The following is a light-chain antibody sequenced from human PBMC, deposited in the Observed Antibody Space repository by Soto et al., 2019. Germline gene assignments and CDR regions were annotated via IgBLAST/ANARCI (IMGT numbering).Light chain of an antibody. Sequence: DIQMTQSPSSLSASVGDRVTITCRASQSINKYINWYQQKPGKAPNLLINGASSLQSGVPSRFSGSGSGTDFTLTISNLQPEDFATYYCQQSFSTPHTFGQGTKLELK. CDR3: QQSFSTPHT. CDR2: GAS. V-gene: IGKV1-39*01. J-gene: IGKJ2*01. CDR1: QSINKY.